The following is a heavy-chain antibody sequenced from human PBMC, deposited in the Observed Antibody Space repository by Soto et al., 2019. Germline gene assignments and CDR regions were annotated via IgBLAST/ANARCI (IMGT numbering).Heavy chain of an antibody. CDR3: ARERSIGSSWSSALYYYYGMDV. D-gene: IGHD6-13*01. CDR1: GYTFTSYG. V-gene: IGHV1-18*01. CDR2: ISAYNGNT. Sequence: ASVKVSCKASGYTFTSYGISWVRQAPGQGLEWMGWISAYNGNTNYAQKLQGRVTMTTDTSTSTAYMELRSLRSDDTAVYYCARERSIGSSWSSALYYYYGMDVWGQGTTVTVSS. J-gene: IGHJ6*02.